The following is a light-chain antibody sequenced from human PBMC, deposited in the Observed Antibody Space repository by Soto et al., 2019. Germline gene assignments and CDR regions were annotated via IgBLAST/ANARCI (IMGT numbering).Light chain of an antibody. CDR1: SNDVGDYNY. Sequence: QSALTQPASVSGSPGQSIAISCTGTSNDVGDYNYVSWYQQYPGKAPKLIIHDVTTRPSGVSGRFAGSKSGNTASLTIPGLQPEDEADYYCCSYSSSSALPYVFGTGTKLTVL. CDR2: DVT. J-gene: IGLJ1*01. V-gene: IGLV2-14*01. CDR3: CSYSSSSALPYV.